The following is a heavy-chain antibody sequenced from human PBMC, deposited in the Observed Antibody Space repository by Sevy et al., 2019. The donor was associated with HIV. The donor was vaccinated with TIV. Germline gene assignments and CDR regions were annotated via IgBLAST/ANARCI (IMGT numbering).Heavy chain of an antibody. V-gene: IGHV3-33*01. J-gene: IGHJ4*02. CDR1: GFTFSSYG. Sequence: GGSLRLSCAASGFTFSSYGMHWVRQAPGKGLEWVAVIWYDGSKKYYADSVKGRFTISRDNSKNTLYLQMNSLRAEDTAVYYCAREGYYDSSGYYYYFDYWGQGTLVTVSS. CDR3: AREGYYDSSGYYYYFDY. CDR2: IWYDGSKK. D-gene: IGHD3-22*01.